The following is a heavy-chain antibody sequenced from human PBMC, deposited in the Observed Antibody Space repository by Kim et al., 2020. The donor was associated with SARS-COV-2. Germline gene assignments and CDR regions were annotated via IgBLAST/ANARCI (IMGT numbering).Heavy chain of an antibody. V-gene: IGHV4-39*07. Sequence: SETLSLTCTVSGGSISSSSYYWGWIRQPPGKGLEWIGSIYYSGSTYYNPSLKSRVTISVDTSKNQFSLKLSSVTAADTAVYYCARGGLGHGYSNYYFDYWGQGTLVTVSS. CDR3: ARGGLGHGYSNYYFDY. CDR2: IYYSGST. J-gene: IGHJ4*02. D-gene: IGHD4-4*01. CDR1: GGSISSSSYY.